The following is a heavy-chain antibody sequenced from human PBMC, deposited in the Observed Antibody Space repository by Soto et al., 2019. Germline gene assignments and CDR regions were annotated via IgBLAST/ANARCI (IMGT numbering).Heavy chain of an antibody. CDR2: ISTYSGDT. V-gene: IGHV1-18*01. CDR1: GYTFFTYD. D-gene: IGHD5-12*01. J-gene: IGHJ5*02. Sequence: QVHLVQSGVEVKTPGASVKVSCQASGYTFFTYDISWVRQAPGQGLEWMGWISTYSGDTKYAQKFQGRVTMTTDTSTTTAYLELRSLRSDDTAVYYCARNLGPTTSENWFDPWCQGTLVTVSS. CDR3: ARNLGPTTSENWFDP.